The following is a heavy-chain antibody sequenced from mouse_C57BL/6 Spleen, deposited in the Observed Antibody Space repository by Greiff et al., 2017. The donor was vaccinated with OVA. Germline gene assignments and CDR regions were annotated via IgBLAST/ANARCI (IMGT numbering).Heavy chain of an antibody. CDR1: GYTFTNYW. D-gene: IGHD3-2*02. CDR3: ARGGAQATGYFDD. Sequence: QVQLKQSGAELVRPGTSVKMSCKASGYTFTNYWIGWAKQRPGHGLEWIGDIYPGGGYTNYNEKFKGKATLTADKSSSTAYMQFSSLTSEDSAIYYCARGGAQATGYFDDWGQGTTLTVSS. J-gene: IGHJ2*01. V-gene: IGHV1-63*01. CDR2: IYPGGGYT.